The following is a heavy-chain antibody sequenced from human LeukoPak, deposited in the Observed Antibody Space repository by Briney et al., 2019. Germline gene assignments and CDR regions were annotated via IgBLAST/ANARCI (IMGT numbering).Heavy chain of an antibody. D-gene: IGHD2-15*01. CDR1: GGSFSGYY. J-gene: IGHJ4*02. CDR3: ARRPRRSDTTRGQFDY. V-gene: IGHV4-34*01. Sequence: SETLSLTCAVYGGSFSGYYWSWIRQPPGKGLEWIGEINHSGSTNYNPSLKSRVTISVDTSKNQFSLKLSSVTAADTAVYYCARRPRRSDTTRGQFDYWGQGTLVTVSS. CDR2: INHSGST.